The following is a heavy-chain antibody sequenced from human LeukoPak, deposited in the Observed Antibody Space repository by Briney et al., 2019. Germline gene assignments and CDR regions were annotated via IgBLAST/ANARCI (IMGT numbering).Heavy chain of an antibody. Sequence: PSETLSLTCAVSGGSISSSNWWSWVRQPPGQGLEWIGEIYHSGSTNYNPSLKSRVTTSVDKSKNQFSLKLSSVTAADTAVYYCARQRQWPYYFDYWGQGTLVTVSA. V-gene: IGHV4-4*02. CDR3: ARQRQWPYYFDY. CDR1: GGSISSSNW. D-gene: IGHD6-19*01. CDR2: IYHSGST. J-gene: IGHJ4*02.